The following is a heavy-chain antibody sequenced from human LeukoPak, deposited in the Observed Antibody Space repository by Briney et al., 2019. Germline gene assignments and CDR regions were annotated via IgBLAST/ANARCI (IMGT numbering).Heavy chain of an antibody. V-gene: IGHV4-39*07. D-gene: IGHD6-13*01. CDR2: IYYSGST. J-gene: IGHJ4*02. Sequence: SETLSLTCAVSGGSISSSNYYWGWIRQPPGKGLEWIGNIYYSGSTYYNPSLKSRVTISVDTSKNQFSLKLTSVTVADTAVYFCAREGVAAAGAFDNGGQGTGVTVSA. CDR3: AREGVAAAGAFDN. CDR1: GGSISSSNYY.